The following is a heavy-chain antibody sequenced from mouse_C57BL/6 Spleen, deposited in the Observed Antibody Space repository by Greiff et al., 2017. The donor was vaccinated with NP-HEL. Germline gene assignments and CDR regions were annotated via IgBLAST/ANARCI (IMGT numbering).Heavy chain of an antibody. D-gene: IGHD2-10*01. V-gene: IGHV1-82*01. CDR1: GYAFSSSW. CDR2: IYPGDGDT. J-gene: IGHJ3*01. CDR3: AREGTYYSFAY. Sequence: VQLQQSGPELVKPGASVKISCKASGYAFSSSWMNWVKQRPGKGLEWIGRIYPGDGDTNYNGKFKGKATLTADKSSSTAYMQLSSLTSEDSAVYFCAREGTYYSFAYWGQGTLVTVSA.